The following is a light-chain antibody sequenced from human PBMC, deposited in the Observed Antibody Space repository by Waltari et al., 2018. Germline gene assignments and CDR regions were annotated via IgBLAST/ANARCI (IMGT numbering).Light chain of an antibody. Sequence: SYDLTQPPSVSVAPGQTATITCSGDTLGAKYVLWYQLRPGQSPVMGIYQDVKRPSDIPERFSGSISGDTATLTISGTQAMDEADYYCQTWDSNVIFGGGTKLTVL. J-gene: IGLJ2*01. V-gene: IGLV3-1*01. CDR1: TLGAKY. CDR3: QTWDSNVI. CDR2: QDV.